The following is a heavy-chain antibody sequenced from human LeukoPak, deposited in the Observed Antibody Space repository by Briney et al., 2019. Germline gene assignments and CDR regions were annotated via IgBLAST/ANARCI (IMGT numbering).Heavy chain of an antibody. CDR2: ISSSGSTI. J-gene: IGHJ6*03. D-gene: IGHD1-26*01. CDR3: ARDFLVGATSRPYYMDV. CDR1: GFTFSDYY. V-gene: IGHV3-11*04. Sequence: GGSLRLSCAASGFTFSDYYMSWIRQAPGKGLERVSYISSSGSTIYYADSVKGRFTISRDNAKNSLYLQMNSLRAEDTAVYYCARDFLVGATSRPYYMDVWGKETTVTVSS.